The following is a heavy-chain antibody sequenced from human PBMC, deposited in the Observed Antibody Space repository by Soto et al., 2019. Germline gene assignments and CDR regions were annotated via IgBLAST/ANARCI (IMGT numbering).Heavy chain of an antibody. Sequence: GGSLRLSCSASGFTFSNYWMHWVRQAPGKGLVWVSRISGDGSRTAYADSVKGRFTISRDNAKNTLYLQMNSLRAEDTAVYYRAGDPDTYGFSYFAYWGQGSLVTVSS. D-gene: IGHD5-18*01. CDR2: ISGDGSRT. CDR3: AGDPDTYGFSYFAY. J-gene: IGHJ4*02. V-gene: IGHV3-74*01. CDR1: GFTFSNYW.